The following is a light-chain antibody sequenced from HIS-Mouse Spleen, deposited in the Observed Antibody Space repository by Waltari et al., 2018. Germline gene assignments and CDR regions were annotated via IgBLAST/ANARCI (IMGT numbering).Light chain of an antibody. CDR1: SLRSYY. CDR3: NSRDSSGNHLSV. V-gene: IGLV3-19*01. J-gene: IGLJ1*01. Sequence: SSELTQDPAVSLALVQTVRITCQGDSLRSYYASWYQQKPGQAPVLVIYGKNNRPSGIPDRFSGSSSGNTASLTITGAQAEDEADYYCNSRDSSGNHLSVFGTGTKVTVL. CDR2: GKN.